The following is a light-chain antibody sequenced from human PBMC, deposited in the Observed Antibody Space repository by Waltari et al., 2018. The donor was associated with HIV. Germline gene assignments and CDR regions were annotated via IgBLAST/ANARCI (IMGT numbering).Light chain of an antibody. V-gene: IGLV2-8*01. CDR3: SSYAGSNNLV. Sequence: QSALTQPPSASGSHGQSVTISCTGTSSDVGGYNYVSWYQQHPGKAPKLMIYEVSKRPSGFPVLFSGSTSGNTASLTVSGLQAEDEADYYCSSYAGSNNLVFGGGTKLTVL. CDR2: EVS. J-gene: IGLJ2*01. CDR1: SSDVGGYNY.